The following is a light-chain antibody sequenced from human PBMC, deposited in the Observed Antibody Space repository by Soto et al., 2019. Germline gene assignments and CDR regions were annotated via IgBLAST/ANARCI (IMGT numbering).Light chain of an antibody. CDR3: FSYTTSSTWV. V-gene: IGLV2-14*01. CDR1: SSDIGSYNY. J-gene: IGLJ3*02. Sequence: QPVLTQPASVSGSPGQSITISCTGTSSDIGSYNYVSWYQQHPGKAPKLMIYDVSNRPSGVSNRFSGSKSGNTASLTISGLQAEDEADYYCFSYTTSSTWVFGGGTKLTVL. CDR2: DVS.